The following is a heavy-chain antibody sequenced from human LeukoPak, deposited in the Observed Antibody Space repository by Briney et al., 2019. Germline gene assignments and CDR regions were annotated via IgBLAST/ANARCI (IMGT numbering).Heavy chain of an antibody. Sequence: SETLSLTCTVSGGSISSYYWSWIRQPPGKGLEWIGYISYTGSTNYNPSLESRVTISVDTSKNQFSLKLNSVTAADTDVYYCARALASGRLPYFDYWGQGTLVTVSS. CDR3: ARALASGRLPYFDY. D-gene: IGHD5-12*01. V-gene: IGHV4-59*01. J-gene: IGHJ4*02. CDR1: GGSISSYY. CDR2: ISYTGST.